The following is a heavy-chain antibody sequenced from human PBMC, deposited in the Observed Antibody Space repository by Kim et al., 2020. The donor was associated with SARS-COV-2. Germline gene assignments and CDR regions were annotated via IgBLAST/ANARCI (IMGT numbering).Heavy chain of an antibody. J-gene: IGHJ4*02. V-gene: IGHV3-11*05. CDR3: ARGEIVVVTAMFGY. Sequence: ADAVKGRFTISRDNAKNSLYLQMNSLRAEDTAVYYCARGEIVVVTAMFGYWGQGTLVTVSS. D-gene: IGHD2-21*02.